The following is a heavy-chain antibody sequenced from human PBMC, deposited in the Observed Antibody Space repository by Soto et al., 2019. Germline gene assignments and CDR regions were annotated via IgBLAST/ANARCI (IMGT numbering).Heavy chain of an antibody. V-gene: IGHV4-59*08. CDR1: GGSISSYY. CDR3: ARQLVYGPNYYDSSGYYYDWFDP. J-gene: IGHJ5*02. Sequence: SETLSLTCTVSGGSISSYYWSWIRQPPGKGLEWIGYIYYSGSTNYNPSLKSRVTISVDTSKNQFSLKLSSVTAADTAVYYCARQLVYGPNYYDSSGYYYDWFDPWGQGTLVTVSS. D-gene: IGHD3-22*01. CDR2: IYYSGST.